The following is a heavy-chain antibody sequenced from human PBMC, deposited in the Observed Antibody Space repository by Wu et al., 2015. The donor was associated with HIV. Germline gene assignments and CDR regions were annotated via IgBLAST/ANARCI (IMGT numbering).Heavy chain of an antibody. CDR3: ARDGTDGSGSKPPDY. CDR1: GYTFTSYY. D-gene: IGHD3-10*01. Sequence: QVQLVQSGAEVKKPGASVKVSCKASGYTFTSYYMHWVRQAPGQGLEWMGIINPSGGSTSYAQKFQGRVTMTRDTSTSTVYMELSSLRSEDTAVYYCARDGTDGSGSKPPDYWGQGTLVTVSS. J-gene: IGHJ4*02. CDR2: INPSGGST. V-gene: IGHV1-46*01.